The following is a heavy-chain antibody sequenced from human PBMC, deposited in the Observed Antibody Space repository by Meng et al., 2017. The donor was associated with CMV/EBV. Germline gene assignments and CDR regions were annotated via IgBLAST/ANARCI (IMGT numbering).Heavy chain of an antibody. D-gene: IGHD2-2*02. CDR3: ARDNPTLYGHAFDI. CDR2: ISSSSKYI. Sequence: GGPLRLSCAASGFALDTQMMTWVRQAPGKGLEWVATISSSSKYIHYSPSMKGRFTISRDNSKNTLYLQMNSLRAEDTAVYYCARDNPTLYGHAFDIWGQGTMVTVSS. V-gene: IGHV3-21*04. J-gene: IGHJ3*02. CDR1: GFALDTQM.